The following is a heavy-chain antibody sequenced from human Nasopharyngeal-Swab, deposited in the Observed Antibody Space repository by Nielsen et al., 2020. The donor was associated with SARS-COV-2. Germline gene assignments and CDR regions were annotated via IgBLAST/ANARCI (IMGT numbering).Heavy chain of an antibody. Sequence: GESLKISCAASGFTFSSYDMHWVRQATGKGLEWVSAIGTAGDTYYPGSVKGRFTISRENAKNSLYLQMNSLRAGDTAVYYCARALAPSSGYDYDYYSGMDVWGQGPTVTVSS. CDR1: GFTFSSYD. V-gene: IGHV3-13*04. D-gene: IGHD5-12*01. CDR2: IGTAGDT. J-gene: IGHJ6*02. CDR3: ARALAPSSGYDYDYYSGMDV.